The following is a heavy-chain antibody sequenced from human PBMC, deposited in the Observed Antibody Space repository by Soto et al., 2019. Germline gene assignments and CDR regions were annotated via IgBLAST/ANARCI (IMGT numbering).Heavy chain of an antibody. CDR2: IIPILGIA. D-gene: IGHD2-2*01. CDR3: ARDLDCSSTSCYLHYYYGMDV. Sequence: QVQLVQSGAEVKKPGSSVKVSCKASGGTFSSYTISWVRQAPGQGLEWMGRIIPILGIASYAQKFQGRVTITADKSTSTAYMELSSLRSEDTAVYYCARDLDCSSTSCYLHYYYGMDVWGQGTTVTVSS. J-gene: IGHJ6*02. CDR1: GGTFSSYT. V-gene: IGHV1-69*08.